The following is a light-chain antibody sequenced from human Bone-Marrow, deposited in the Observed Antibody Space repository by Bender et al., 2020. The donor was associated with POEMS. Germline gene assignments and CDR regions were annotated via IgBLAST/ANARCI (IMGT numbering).Light chain of an antibody. CDR3: GICDSSLNTWV. V-gene: IGLV1-51*01. J-gene: IGLJ3*02. CDR1: SSKSGSKY. Sequence: QSVLTQPPSVSASPGQKVTISCSVSSSKSGSKYVSWYQQLPGTAPKLVIYDDDKRPSGIPDRFSASKADTSATLAITGLQTGDEADYYCGICDSSLNTWVFGGGTKVTVL. CDR2: DDD.